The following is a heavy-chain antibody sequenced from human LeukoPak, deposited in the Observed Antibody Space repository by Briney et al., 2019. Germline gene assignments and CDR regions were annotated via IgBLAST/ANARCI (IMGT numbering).Heavy chain of an antibody. Sequence: QPGGSLRLSCAASGFTFSSHCMNWVRQAPGKGLEWVSYISSSSSTIYYADSVKGRFTISRDNAKNSLYLQMNSLRAEDTAVYYCARGAYYYEDWGQGTLVTVSS. CDR2: ISSSSSTI. V-gene: IGHV3-48*01. CDR1: GFTFSSHC. CDR3: ARGAYYYED. J-gene: IGHJ4*02. D-gene: IGHD3-22*01.